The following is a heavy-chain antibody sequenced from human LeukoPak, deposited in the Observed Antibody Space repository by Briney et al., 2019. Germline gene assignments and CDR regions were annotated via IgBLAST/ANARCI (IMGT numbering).Heavy chain of an antibody. CDR2: NYYSGST. J-gene: IGHJ6*02. V-gene: IGHV4-59*08. CDR1: GGSISSYY. CDR3: ARHSDKILWFGAYYGMDV. Sequence: SETLSLTCTVSGGSISSYYWSWIRQPPGKGLEWIGYNYYSGSTNYNPSLKSRVTISVDTSKNQFSLKLSSVTAADTAVYYYARHSDKILWFGAYYGMDVWGQGTTVTVSS. D-gene: IGHD3-10*01.